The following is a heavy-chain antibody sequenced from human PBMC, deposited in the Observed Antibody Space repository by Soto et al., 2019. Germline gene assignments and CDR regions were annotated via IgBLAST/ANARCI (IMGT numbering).Heavy chain of an antibody. D-gene: IGHD3-9*01. J-gene: IGHJ4*02. CDR3: ARAAYYDILTGYGSY. CDR1: GYTFTSYG. CDR2: ISAYNGNT. Sequence: GASVKVSCKASGYTFTSYGISWVRQAPGQGLEWMGWISAYNGNTNYAQKLQGRVTMTTDTSTSTAYMELRSLRSDDTAVYYCARAAYYDILTGYGSYWGQGTLVTVS. V-gene: IGHV1-18*01.